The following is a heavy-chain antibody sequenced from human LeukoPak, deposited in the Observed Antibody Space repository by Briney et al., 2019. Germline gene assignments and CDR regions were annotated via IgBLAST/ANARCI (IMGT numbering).Heavy chain of an antibody. D-gene: IGHD1-26*01. J-gene: IGHJ6*03. CDR1: GGTFSSYA. Sequence: ASVKVSCKASGGTFSSYAISWVRQAPGQGLEWMGGIIPIFGTANYAQKFQGRVTITTDESTSTAYMELSSLRSEDTAVYYRASFGGGSYYYYYYYMDVWGKGTTVTVSS. CDR3: ASFGGGSYYYYYYYMDV. CDR2: IIPIFGTA. V-gene: IGHV1-69*05.